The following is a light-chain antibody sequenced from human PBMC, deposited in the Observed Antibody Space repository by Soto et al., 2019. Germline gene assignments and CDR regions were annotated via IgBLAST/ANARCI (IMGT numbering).Light chain of an antibody. J-gene: IGKJ1*01. Sequence: EIVLTQSPGTLSLFPGERATLSCRASQSISSSYLAWYQQKPGQAPRLLIHGASNRATGIPDRFSGAGSGTDFNLNIRRMEPEDFAVYYCHQYGSAPAWTFGQGTKVEIK. CDR3: HQYGSAPAWT. V-gene: IGKV3-20*01. CDR1: QSISSSY. CDR2: GAS.